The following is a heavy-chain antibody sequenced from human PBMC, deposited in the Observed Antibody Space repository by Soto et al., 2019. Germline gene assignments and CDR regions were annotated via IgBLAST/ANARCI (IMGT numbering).Heavy chain of an antibody. CDR2: IKEDGSEK. Sequence: GGSLRLSCAASGFSDYWMSWVRQAPGKGLEWVANIKEDGSEKHYVDSVKGRFTISRDNRKNSLHLQMDSVRAEDTAVYYCARALYYYDTSGIYYFDYWGQGTLVTVPS. D-gene: IGHD3-22*01. CDR3: ARALYYYDTSGIYYFDY. CDR1: GFSDYW. J-gene: IGHJ4*02. V-gene: IGHV3-7*01.